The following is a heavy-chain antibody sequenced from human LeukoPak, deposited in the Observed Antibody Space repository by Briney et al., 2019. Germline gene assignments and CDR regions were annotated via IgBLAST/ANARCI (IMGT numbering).Heavy chain of an antibody. D-gene: IGHD2-2*01. CDR2: NNHSGIT. CDR1: GGSFSGYY. Sequence: PSETLSLTCAVYGGSFSGYYWSWVRPHPGKGLEWIGENNHSGITNYNPSLKSRVTISVDTSKSQFSLKLISVTAADTAVYYCARALTSDCSSTSCYLYYWGQGTLVTVSS. J-gene: IGHJ4*02. V-gene: IGHV4-34*01. CDR3: ARALTSDCSSTSCYLYY.